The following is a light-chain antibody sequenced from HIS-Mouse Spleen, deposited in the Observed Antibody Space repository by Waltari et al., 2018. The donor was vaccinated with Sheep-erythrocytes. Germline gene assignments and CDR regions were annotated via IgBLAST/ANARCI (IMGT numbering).Light chain of an antibody. Sequence: QSALTQPASVSGSPGQSITIPCTGTSSDVGRYNLLPWYQQHPGKAPKLMIYEGSKRPSGVSNRFSGSKSGNTASLTISGLQAEDEADYYCCSYAGSSTPWVFGGGTKLTVL. CDR2: EGS. V-gene: IGLV2-23*01. CDR3: CSYAGSSTPWV. CDR1: SSDVGRYNL. J-gene: IGLJ3*02.